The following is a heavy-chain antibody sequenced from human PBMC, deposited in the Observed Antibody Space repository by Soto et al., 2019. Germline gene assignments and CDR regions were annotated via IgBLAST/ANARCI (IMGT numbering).Heavy chain of an antibody. J-gene: IGHJ4*02. CDR2: IIPIFGTA. CDR1: GGTFSSYA. V-gene: IGHV1-69*12. CDR3: ARDGYYYDSSGYYYYFDY. D-gene: IGHD3-22*01. Sequence: QVQLVQSGAEVKKPGSSVKVSCKASGGTFSSYAISWVRQAPGQGLEWMGGIIPIFGTANYAQKFQGRVTITADESTNTAYMELSSLRSEDTAVYYCARDGYYYDSSGYYYYFDYWGQGTLVTVSS.